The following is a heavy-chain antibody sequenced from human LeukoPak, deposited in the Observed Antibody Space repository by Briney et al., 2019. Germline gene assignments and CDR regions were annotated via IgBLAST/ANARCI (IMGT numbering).Heavy chain of an antibody. D-gene: IGHD3-16*01. J-gene: IGHJ6*03. CDR1: GGSISSSSYY. Sequence: SETLSLTCTVSGGSISSSSYYWGWIRQPPGKGLEWIGSIYHSGSTYYNPSLKSRVTISVDTSKNQFSLKLSSVTAADTAVYYCARETSQKGAHYMDVWGKGTTVTISS. V-gene: IGHV4-39*07. CDR2: IYHSGST. CDR3: ARETSQKGAHYMDV.